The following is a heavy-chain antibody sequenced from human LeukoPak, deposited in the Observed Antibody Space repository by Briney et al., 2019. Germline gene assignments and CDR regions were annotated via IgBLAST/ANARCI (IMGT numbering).Heavy chain of an antibody. D-gene: IGHD4-23*01. CDR3: ARVGGISSHKWYLDL. J-gene: IGHJ2*01. CDR1: GYTLTSYG. CDR2: ISVYNGHT. V-gene: IGHV1-18*01. Sequence: ASVKVSCKASGYTLTSYGISWVRQAPGQGLEYMGWISVYNGHTKYTQKLQGRVTMTTDTSTSIVYMELRSLRSDDTAVYYCARVGGISSHKWYLDLWGRGTLVTVSS.